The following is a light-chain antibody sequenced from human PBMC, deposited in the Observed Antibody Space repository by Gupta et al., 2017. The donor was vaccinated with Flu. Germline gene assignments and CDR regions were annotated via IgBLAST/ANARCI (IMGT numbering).Light chain of an antibody. CDR1: QSVGRSY. CDR3: QQDCSIPYS. CDR2: GAS. J-gene: IGKJ2*03. Sequence: EIVLTVSPATLCLSPGERATLSCRASQSVGRSYLAWYQQKPGQAPRLLVDGASSRATAIPDRFSGSGSGTDFTLTISSLEPEDFAAYYCQQDCSIPYSFGQGTRVKIK. V-gene: IGKV3-20*01.